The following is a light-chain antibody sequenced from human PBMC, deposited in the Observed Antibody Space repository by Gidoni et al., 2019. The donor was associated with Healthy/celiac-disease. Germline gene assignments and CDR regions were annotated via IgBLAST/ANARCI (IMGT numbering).Light chain of an antibody. V-gene: IGKV1-9*01. Sequence: IQLTQSPSSLSASVGDRATITCRASQGISSYLACYQQKPGQAPKLLIYAASTLQSGVPSRFSGSGSGTDFSLTISSLQPEDLAAYYCQQLNSYPPRSTFGGGTKVEIK. J-gene: IGKJ4*01. CDR1: QGISSY. CDR2: AAS. CDR3: QQLNSYPPRST.